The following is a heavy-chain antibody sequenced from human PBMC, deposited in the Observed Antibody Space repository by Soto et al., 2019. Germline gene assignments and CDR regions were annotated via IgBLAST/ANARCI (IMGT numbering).Heavy chain of an antibody. CDR2: ISGSGGST. CDR3: AKVYCSSTSRYYPEYYFDY. D-gene: IGHD2-2*01. Sequence: GGSLRLSCAASGFTFSSYAMSWVRQAPGKGLQWVSAISGSGGSTYYADSVKGRFTISRDNSKNTLYLQMNSLRAEDTAVYYCAKVYCSSTSRYYPEYYFDYRGQGTLVTVSS. J-gene: IGHJ4*02. CDR1: GFTFSSYA. V-gene: IGHV3-23*01.